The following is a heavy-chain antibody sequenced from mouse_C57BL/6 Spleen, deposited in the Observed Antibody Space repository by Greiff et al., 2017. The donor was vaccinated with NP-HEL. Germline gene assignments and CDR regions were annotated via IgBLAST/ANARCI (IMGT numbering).Heavy chain of an antibody. V-gene: IGHV1-22*01. J-gene: IGHJ2*01. CDR1: GYTFTDYN. Sequence: EVKLMESGPELVKPGASVKMSCKASGYTFTDYNMHWVKQSHGKSLEWIGYINPNNGGTSYNQKFKGKATLTVNKSSSTAYMELRSLTSEDSAVYYCARWLPLFDYWGQGTTLTVSS. CDR3: ARWLPLFDY. CDR2: INPNNGGT. D-gene: IGHD2-2*01.